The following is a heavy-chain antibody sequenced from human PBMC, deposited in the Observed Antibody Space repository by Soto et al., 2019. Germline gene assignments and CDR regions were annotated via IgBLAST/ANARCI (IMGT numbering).Heavy chain of an antibody. CDR2: IYYSGST. V-gene: IGHV4-30-4*01. J-gene: IGHJ4*02. Sequence: SETLSLTCTVSGGSISSGDYYWSWIRQPPGKGLEWIGYIYYSGSTYYNPSLKSRVTISVDTSKNQFSLKLSSVTAADTAVYYCARVTYYYDSSGYSIHFDYWGQGTLVTSPQ. CDR3: ARVTYYYDSSGYSIHFDY. D-gene: IGHD3-22*01. CDR1: GGSISSGDYY.